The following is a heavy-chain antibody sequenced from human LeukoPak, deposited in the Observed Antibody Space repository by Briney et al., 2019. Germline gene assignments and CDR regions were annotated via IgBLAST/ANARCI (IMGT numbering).Heavy chain of an antibody. Sequence: TGGSLRLSCAASGLTFSDYYMSWIRQAPGKGLEWVAVIWYDGSNKYYADSVKGRFTISRDNSKNTLYLQMNSLRAEDTAVYYCARDLSFPLRFSVVDTAEENWGQGTLVTVSS. D-gene: IGHD2/OR15-2a*01. CDR1: GLTFSDYY. CDR3: ARDLSFPLRFSVVDTAEEN. J-gene: IGHJ4*02. CDR2: IWYDGSNK. V-gene: IGHV3-33*08.